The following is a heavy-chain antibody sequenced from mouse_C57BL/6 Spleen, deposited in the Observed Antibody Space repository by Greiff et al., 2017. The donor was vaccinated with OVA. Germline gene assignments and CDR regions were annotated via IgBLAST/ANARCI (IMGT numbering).Heavy chain of an antibody. CDR1: GYTFTEYT. Sequence: QVQLKESGAELVQPGASVKLSCKASGYTFTEYTIHWVKQRSGQGLEWIGWFYPGSGSIKYNENFKDKATLTADKSSSTVYMELSRLTSEDSAVYFCARHEDQYYDYAFAYWGQGTLVTVSA. J-gene: IGHJ3*01. D-gene: IGHD2-4*01. CDR2: FYPGSGSI. CDR3: ARHEDQYYDYAFAY. V-gene: IGHV1-62-2*01.